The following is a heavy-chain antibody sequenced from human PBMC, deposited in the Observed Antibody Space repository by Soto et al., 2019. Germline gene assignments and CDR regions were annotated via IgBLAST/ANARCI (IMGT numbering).Heavy chain of an antibody. D-gene: IGHD3-22*01. V-gene: IGHV1-46*01. CDR1: GYTFTGYQ. Sequence: ASVKVSCKASGYTFTGYQMHWVRQAPGQGLEWMGIINPSGGSTSYAQKFQGRVTMTRDTSTSTVYMELSSLRSEDTAVYYCARDSNYYDISGYYYPFDYWGQGTLVTVS. CDR3: ARDSNYYDISGYYYPFDY. CDR2: INPSGGST. J-gene: IGHJ4*02.